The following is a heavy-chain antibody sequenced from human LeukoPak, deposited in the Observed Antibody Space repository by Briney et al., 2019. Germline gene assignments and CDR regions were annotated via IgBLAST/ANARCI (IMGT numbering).Heavy chain of an antibody. J-gene: IGHJ4*02. CDR1: GFTFSSYA. CDR2: ISGSGANT. Sequence: GGSLRLSCAASGFTFSSYAMGWVRQAPGKGLEWVSAISGSGANTYYADSVKGRFTISRDNSKNTLSLQMNTLRTDDTAIYYCAKGRALEVVAAFNYWGQGTVVTVSS. D-gene: IGHD2-15*01. CDR3: AKGRALEVVAAFNY. V-gene: IGHV3-23*01.